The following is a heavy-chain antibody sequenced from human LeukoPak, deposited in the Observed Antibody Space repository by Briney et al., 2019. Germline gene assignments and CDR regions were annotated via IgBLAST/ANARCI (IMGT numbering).Heavy chain of an antibody. J-gene: IGHJ3*01. CDR3: AVARYSIFEAGALDV. V-gene: IGHV4-31*03. Sequence: SETLSLTCIVSGGSLGSGDSFWTWLRHHPGKGLEYIGYLFSNGSAYYSPSLRSRLTISGETSKNQLSLELNSVTAAATAAYYCAVARYSIFEAGALDVWGQGTTVTVSS. CDR1: GGSLGSGDSF. D-gene: IGHD3-9*01. CDR2: LFSNGSA.